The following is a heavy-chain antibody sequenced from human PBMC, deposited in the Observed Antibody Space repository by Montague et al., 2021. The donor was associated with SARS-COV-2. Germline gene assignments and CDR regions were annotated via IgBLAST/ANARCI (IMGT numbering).Heavy chain of an antibody. CDR3: ARIPVETAMAGILGPYYCMDV. D-gene: IGHD5-18*01. J-gene: IGHJ6*02. CDR1: GFSLSTSGMC. CDR2: IYWDDDK. Sequence: PELVKPTQTLTLTCTFSGFSLSTSGMCVSWVRQPPGKALEWLALIYWDDDKYYSPSLKTRLTISKDTSKNQVVLTMTNMDPVDTATYYCARIPVETAMAGILGPYYCMDVWGQGTTVTVSS. V-gene: IGHV2-70*20.